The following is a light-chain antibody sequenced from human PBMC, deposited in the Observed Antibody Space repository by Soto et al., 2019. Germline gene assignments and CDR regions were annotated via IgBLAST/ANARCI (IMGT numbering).Light chain of an antibody. Sequence: EIVLTQSPATLSLSPVEIATLSFMASQSVSSYLAWYQQKPGQAPRLLIYDASNRATGIPARSSGSGSGTDFTLTISSLEPEDFAVYYCQQRSNWPITFGQGTRLEIK. J-gene: IGKJ5*01. CDR2: DAS. CDR3: QQRSNWPIT. CDR1: QSVSSY. V-gene: IGKV3-11*01.